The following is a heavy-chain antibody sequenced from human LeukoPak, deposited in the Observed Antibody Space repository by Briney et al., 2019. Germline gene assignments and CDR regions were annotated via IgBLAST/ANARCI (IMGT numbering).Heavy chain of an antibody. CDR2: IYTSGSI. Sequence: SETLSLTCTVSGGSISSYYWSWIRQPPGKGLEWIGYIYTSGSINYNPSLKSRVTISVDTSKNQFSLKLSSVTAADTAVYYCARTRLAYCGGDCYPPYFDYWGQGTLVTVSS. CDR1: GGSISSYY. D-gene: IGHD2-21*02. V-gene: IGHV4-4*09. CDR3: ARTRLAYCGGDCYPPYFDY. J-gene: IGHJ4*02.